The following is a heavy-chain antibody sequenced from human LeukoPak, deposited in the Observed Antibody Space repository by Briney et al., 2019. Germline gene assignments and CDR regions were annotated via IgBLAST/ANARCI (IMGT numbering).Heavy chain of an antibody. D-gene: IGHD3-22*01. V-gene: IGHV4-30-4*01. J-gene: IGHJ4*02. CDR1: GGSISSGDYY. Sequence: PSQTLSLTCTVSGGSISSGDYYWSWIRQPPGKGLEWIGYIYYSGSTYYNPSLKSRVTISVDTSKNQFSLKLSSVTAADTAVYYCARARDDSGGYDDYWGQGTLVTVSS. CDR2: IYYSGST. CDR3: ARARDDSGGYDDY.